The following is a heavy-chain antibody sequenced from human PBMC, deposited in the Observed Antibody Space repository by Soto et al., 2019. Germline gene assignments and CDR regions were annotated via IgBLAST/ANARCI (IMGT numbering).Heavy chain of an antibody. D-gene: IGHD1-26*01. CDR1: GYTFTSYA. CDR3: ARVDSGIRGQDFDY. Sequence: ASVKVSCKASGYTFTSYAMHWVRQAPGQRLEWMGWINAGNGNTKYSQKFQGRVIMTRNTSISTAYMELSSLRSEDTAVYYCARVDSGIRGQDFDYWGQGTLVTVSS. J-gene: IGHJ4*02. V-gene: IGHV1-3*01. CDR2: INAGNGNT.